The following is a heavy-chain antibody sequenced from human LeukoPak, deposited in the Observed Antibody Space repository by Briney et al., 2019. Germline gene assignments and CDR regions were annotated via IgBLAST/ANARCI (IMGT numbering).Heavy chain of an antibody. D-gene: IGHD3-3*02. CDR1: GFTFSRSW. CDR2: IKEDGSDK. J-gene: IGHJ4*02. CDR3: ATLAFDS. Sequence: GGSLRLFCTASGFTFSRSWMHWVRQAPGKGPEWVADIKEDGSDKYYGDSVKGRFTISRDNAKNSVYLQMNSLSPEDTAIYFCATLAFDSWGRGTLVTVSS. V-gene: IGHV3-7*01.